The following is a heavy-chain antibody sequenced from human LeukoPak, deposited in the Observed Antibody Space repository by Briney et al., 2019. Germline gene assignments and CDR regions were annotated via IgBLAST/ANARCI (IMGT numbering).Heavy chain of an antibody. CDR1: EFTFSSYG. V-gene: IGHV3-30*18. Sequence: GGSLRLSCAASEFTFSSYGMHWVRQAPGKGLEWVAVISYDGSNKYYADSAKGRFTISRDNSKNTLYLQMNSLRAEDTAVYYCAKGYYGSGSPDYFDYWGQGTLVNVSS. CDR3: AKGYYGSGSPDYFDY. D-gene: IGHD3-10*01. J-gene: IGHJ4*02. CDR2: ISYDGSNK.